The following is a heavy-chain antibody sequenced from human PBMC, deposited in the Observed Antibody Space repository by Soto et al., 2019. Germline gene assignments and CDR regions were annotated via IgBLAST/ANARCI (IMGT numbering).Heavy chain of an antibody. CDR2: IYHSVST. CDR3: SRVPHY. V-gene: IGHV4-31*11. Sequence: QLQLQESGSGLVKPSQTLSLTCAVSGGSISSGGYSWSWIRQHPGQGLEWIAYIYHSVSTYYNPSLKSRVTISVDKSKNQFSLKLSSVTAADTAVYYCSRVPHYWGQGTLVTVSS. CDR1: GGSISSGGYS. J-gene: IGHJ4*02.